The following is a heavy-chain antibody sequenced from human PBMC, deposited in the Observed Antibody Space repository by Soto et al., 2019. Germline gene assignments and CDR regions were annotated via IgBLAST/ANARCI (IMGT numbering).Heavy chain of an antibody. CDR3: ARGIKYGDYSRWFDP. J-gene: IGHJ5*02. V-gene: IGHV3-48*01. CDR1: GFTFRSYS. D-gene: IGHD4-17*01. Sequence: GGSLRLSCAASGFTFRSYSMNWVRQAPGKGLEWVSYISSGSSTIHYADSVKGRFTISRDNAKNSLFLQMSSLRSEDTAVYYCARGIKYGDYSRWFDPWGPGTLVTVSS. CDR2: ISSGSSTI.